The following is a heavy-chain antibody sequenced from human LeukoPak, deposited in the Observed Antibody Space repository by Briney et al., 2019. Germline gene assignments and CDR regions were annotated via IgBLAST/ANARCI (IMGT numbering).Heavy chain of an antibody. Sequence: GGSLRLSCAASGFSSSSYWMTWVRQAPGKGLEWVANIKQDGSQKYYVDSVKGRFTISRDNAKISLYLQMSSLRAEDTAVYYCVSTGSQLDYWGQGTLVTVSS. J-gene: IGHJ4*02. D-gene: IGHD2-2*01. CDR2: IKQDGSQK. CDR1: GFSSSSYW. V-gene: IGHV3-7*01. CDR3: VSTGSQLDY.